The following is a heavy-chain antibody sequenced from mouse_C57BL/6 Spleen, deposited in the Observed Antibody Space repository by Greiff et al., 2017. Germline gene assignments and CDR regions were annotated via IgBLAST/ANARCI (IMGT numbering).Heavy chain of an antibody. CDR1: GYTFTDYY. D-gene: IGHD2-5*01. Sequence: VQLQQSGAELVRPGASVKLSCKASGYTFTDYYINWVKQRPGQGLEWIARIYPGSGNTYYNEKFKGKATLTAEKSSSTAYMQLSSLTSEDSAVYFCARDSNYPYWYFDVWGTGTTVTVSS. J-gene: IGHJ1*03. CDR2: IYPGSGNT. CDR3: ARDSNYPYWYFDV. V-gene: IGHV1-76*01.